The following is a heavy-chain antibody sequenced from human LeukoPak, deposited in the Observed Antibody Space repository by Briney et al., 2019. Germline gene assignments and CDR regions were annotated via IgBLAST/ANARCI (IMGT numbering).Heavy chain of an antibody. CDR1: GGTFSSYA. CDR2: IIPILGIA. CDR3: ARRGLYYDSSGLSGMDV. Sequence: SVKVSCKASGGTFSSYAISWVRQAPGQGLEWMGRIIPILGIANYAQKFQGRVTITADKSTSTAYMELSSLRSEDTAVYYCARRGLYYDSSGLSGMDVWSQGTTVTVSS. J-gene: IGHJ6*02. V-gene: IGHV1-69*04. D-gene: IGHD3-22*01.